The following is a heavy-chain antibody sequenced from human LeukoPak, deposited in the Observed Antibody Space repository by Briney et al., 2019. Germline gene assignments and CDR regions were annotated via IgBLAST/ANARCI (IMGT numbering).Heavy chain of an antibody. V-gene: IGHV3-13*01. D-gene: IGHD2-2*01. CDR3: ARANPARYYYYMDV. Sequence: GGSLRLSCAASGFTFSSYDMHWVRHATGKGLEWVSAIGTAGDTYYPGSVKGRFTISRENAKNSLYLQMNSLRAGDTAVYYCARANPARYYYYMDVWGKGTTVTVSS. CDR1: GFTFSSYD. J-gene: IGHJ6*03. CDR2: IGTAGDT.